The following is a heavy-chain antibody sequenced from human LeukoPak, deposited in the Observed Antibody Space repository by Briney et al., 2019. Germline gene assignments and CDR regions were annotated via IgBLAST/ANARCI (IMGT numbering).Heavy chain of an antibody. CDR3: TRDMVQGLRYYYYYYMDV. Sequence: GGSLRLSCTASGFTFRDYAMSWVRQAPGKGLEWVGFIRSKAYGGTTEYAASVKGRFTISRDDSKSIAYLQMNSLKTEDTAVYYCTRDMVQGLRYYYYYYMDVWGKGTTVTISS. CDR2: IRSKAYGGTT. V-gene: IGHV3-49*04. D-gene: IGHD3-10*01. J-gene: IGHJ6*03. CDR1: GFTFRDYA.